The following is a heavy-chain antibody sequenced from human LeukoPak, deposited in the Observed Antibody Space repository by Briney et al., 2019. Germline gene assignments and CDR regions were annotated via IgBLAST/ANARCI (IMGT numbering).Heavy chain of an antibody. CDR2: INSDGSSP. V-gene: IGHV3-74*01. J-gene: IGHJ6*02. CDR3: ARWGSSGRYPTDV. Sequence: GGSLRLSCVASGFTFSTYWMHWARHAPGKGLVWVSCINSDGSSPSYADSVKGRFTISRDNAKNTVYLQMNSLRAEDTAVYYCARWGSSGRYPTDVWGQGTTVTVSS. D-gene: IGHD6-19*01. CDR1: GFTFSTYW.